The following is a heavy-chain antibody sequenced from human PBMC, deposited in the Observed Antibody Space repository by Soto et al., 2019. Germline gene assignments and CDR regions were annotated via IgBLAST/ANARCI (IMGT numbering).Heavy chain of an antibody. CDR1: GFTFDDYA. D-gene: IGHD6-13*01. CDR2: ISWNSGSI. Sequence: PGGSLRLSCAASGFTFDDYAMHWVRQAPGKGLEWVSGISWNSGSIGYADSVKGRFTISRDNAKNSLYLQMNSLRAEDKALYYCAKDTDSRNYCYFDLWGRGTLVTVSS. V-gene: IGHV3-9*01. J-gene: IGHJ2*01. CDR3: AKDTDSRNYCYFDL.